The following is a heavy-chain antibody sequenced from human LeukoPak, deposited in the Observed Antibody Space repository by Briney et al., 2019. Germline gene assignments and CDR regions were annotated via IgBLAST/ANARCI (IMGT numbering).Heavy chain of an antibody. CDR3: ARGTAATAGIDY. V-gene: IGHV3-74*01. J-gene: IGHJ4*02. Sequence: GGSLRLSCAASGFTFSSYWMHWVRQAPGKGLVWVSHINTDGSSTTYRDSAKGRFTVSRDNAKNTLFLQMNSLRVEDTAVYYCARGTAATAGIDYWGQGTLVTVSS. CDR1: GFTFSSYW. D-gene: IGHD6-13*01. CDR2: INTDGSST.